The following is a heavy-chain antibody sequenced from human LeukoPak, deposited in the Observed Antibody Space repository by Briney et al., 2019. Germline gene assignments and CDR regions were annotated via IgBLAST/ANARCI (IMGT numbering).Heavy chain of an antibody. D-gene: IGHD3-10*01. Sequence: PSETLSLTCTVSGGSISSSSYYWGWIRQPPGKGLEWIGSIYYSGSTYYNPSLKSRVTISVDTSKNQFSLKLSSVTAADTAVYYCARGPAYGSGSNDAFDIWGQGTMVTVSS. V-gene: IGHV4-39*07. J-gene: IGHJ3*02. CDR2: IYYSGST. CDR3: ARGPAYGSGSNDAFDI. CDR1: GGSISSSSYY.